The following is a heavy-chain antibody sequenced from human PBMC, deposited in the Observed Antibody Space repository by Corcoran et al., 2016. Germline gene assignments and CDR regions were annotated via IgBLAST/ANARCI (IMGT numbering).Heavy chain of an antibody. CDR2: ISPIFGTA. Sequence: QVQLVQSGAEVKKPGSSVKVSCKASGGTFSSYAISWVRQAPGQGLEWMGGISPIFGTANYAQKFQGRVTITADESTSTAYMELSSLRSEDTAWYYWARDGPGSGGSCYSGNWFYPWGQGTLVTGSS. V-gene: IGHV1-69*01. CDR3: ARDGPGSGGSCYSGNWFYP. D-gene: IGHD2-15*01. CDR1: GGTFSSYA. J-gene: IGHJ5*02.